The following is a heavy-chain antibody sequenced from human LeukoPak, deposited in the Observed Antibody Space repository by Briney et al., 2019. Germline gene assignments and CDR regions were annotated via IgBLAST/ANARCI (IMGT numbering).Heavy chain of an antibody. D-gene: IGHD2-2*01. Sequence: PGGSLRLSCAASGFTFSDYYMSWIRQAPGKGLEWVSYISSSGSTIYYADSVKGRFTISRDNSEKKLYLQMNSLRAEDTAVYYCAKDRHAPGRYCSSTSCLPFDPWGQGTLVTVSS. CDR1: GFTFSDYY. CDR2: ISSSGSTI. V-gene: IGHV3-11*01. J-gene: IGHJ5*02. CDR3: AKDRHAPGRYCSSTSCLPFDP.